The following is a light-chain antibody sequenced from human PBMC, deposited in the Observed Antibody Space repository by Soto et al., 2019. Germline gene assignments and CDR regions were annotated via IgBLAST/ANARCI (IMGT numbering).Light chain of an antibody. CDR2: AAS. V-gene: IGKV1-39*01. J-gene: IGKJ4*01. CDR3: QQSYSTLFT. Sequence: DIQMTQSPSSLSASVGDRVTITCRASQIISSYLNGYQQKPGKAPKLLIYAASSLKSGVPSRFSGSGSGTDFTLTISSLQPEDFATYYGQQSYSTLFTFGGGTKGEIK. CDR1: QIISSY.